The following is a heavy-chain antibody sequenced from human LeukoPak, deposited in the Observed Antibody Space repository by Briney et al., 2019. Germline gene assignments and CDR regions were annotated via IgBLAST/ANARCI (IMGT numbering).Heavy chain of an antibody. J-gene: IGHJ4*02. D-gene: IGHD3-22*01. V-gene: IGHV1-69*01. Sequence: GSSVKVSCKAFGGTFSSYAISWVRQAPGQGLEWMGGIIPIFGTANYAQKFQGRVTITADESTSTAYMELSSLRSDDTAVYYCARDRLYYYDSSGYRTRDYWGQGTLVTVSS. CDR2: IIPIFGTA. CDR3: ARDRLYYYDSSGYRTRDY. CDR1: GGTFSSYA.